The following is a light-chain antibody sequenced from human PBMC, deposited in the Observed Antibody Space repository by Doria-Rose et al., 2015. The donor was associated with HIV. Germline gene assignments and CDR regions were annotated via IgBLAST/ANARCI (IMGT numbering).Light chain of an antibody. CDR3: QQSFSTPLGT. Sequence: DIQLTQSPSSLSASVGDRVTISCRASHTISNYLNWYQQRPGKAPNLLIYAASNLQSGVPSRFSGSGSGTDFTLTISSLRSEDFATYYCQQSFSTPLGTFGQGTKLEIK. CDR1: HTISNY. J-gene: IGKJ2*02. V-gene: IGKV1-39*01. CDR2: AAS.